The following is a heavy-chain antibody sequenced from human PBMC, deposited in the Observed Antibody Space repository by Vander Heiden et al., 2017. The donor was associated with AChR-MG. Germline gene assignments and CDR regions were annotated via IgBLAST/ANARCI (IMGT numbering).Heavy chain of an antibody. CDR3: AKGLFVGTTRPAGLDY. CDR1: GPTFSSGA. Sequence: EVQLLESGGGLVQPGGSLRLPCAASGPTFSSGAMSWVRQAPGKGLEWVSAISGSGGSTYYADSVKGRFTISRDNSKNTLYLQMNSLRAEDTAVYYCAKGLFVGTTRPAGLDYWGQGTLVTVSS. D-gene: IGHD4-17*01. V-gene: IGHV3-23*01. CDR2: ISGSGGST. J-gene: IGHJ4*02.